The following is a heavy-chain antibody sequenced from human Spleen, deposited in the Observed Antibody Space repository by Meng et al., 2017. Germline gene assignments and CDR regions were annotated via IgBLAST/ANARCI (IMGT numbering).Heavy chain of an antibody. V-gene: IGHV7-4-1*02. CDR2: IDTKTGHP. J-gene: IGHJ4*02. CDR3: TRDDYSDCRRTNCFDS. CDR1: GYTLSSYA. D-gene: IGHD2-2*01. Sequence: ASVKVSCKASGYTLSSYAINWLRQAPGRGLEWMGWIDTKTGHPTYAQGFSGRLVFSLDTSVSTTYLQISGLRAADSAIYYCTRDDYSDCRRTNCFDSWGQGTLVTVSS.